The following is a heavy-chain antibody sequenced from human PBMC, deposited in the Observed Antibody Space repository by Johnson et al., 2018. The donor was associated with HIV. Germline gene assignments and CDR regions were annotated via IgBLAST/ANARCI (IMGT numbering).Heavy chain of an antibody. V-gene: IGHV3-66*01. J-gene: IGHJ3*02. D-gene: IGHD6-13*01. Sequence: VQLVESGGGLVHPGRSLRLSCAASGFTFDDYAMHWVRQAPGKGLEWVSVIYSGGSTYYADSVKGRFTISRDNSKNTLYLQMNSLRAEDTAVYYCARDFESAAGIWGQGTMVTVSS. CDR3: ARDFESAAGI. CDR1: GFTFDDYA. CDR2: IYSGGST.